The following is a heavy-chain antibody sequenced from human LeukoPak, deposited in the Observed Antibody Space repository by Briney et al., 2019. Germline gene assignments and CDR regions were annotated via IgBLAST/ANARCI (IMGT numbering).Heavy chain of an antibody. CDR1: GFSLTTYP. V-gene: IGHV3-48*03. CDR2: ISSDGNTE. Sequence: GGSLRLSCAASGFSLTTYPMNWIRQVPGKGLEWVSHISSDGNTEYYADSVRVRFTMSRDNAKNTLFLQMNSLRAEDTAVYYCARISSDSISYYDHWGQGTLVTVSS. CDR3: ARISSDSISYYDH. D-gene: IGHD3-22*01. J-gene: IGHJ4*02.